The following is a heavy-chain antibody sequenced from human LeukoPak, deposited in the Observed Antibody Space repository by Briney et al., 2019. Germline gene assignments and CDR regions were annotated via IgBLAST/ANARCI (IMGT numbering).Heavy chain of an antibody. CDR3: ARSGGYGWDY. J-gene: IGHJ4*02. CDR1: GFTFNNYW. V-gene: IGHV3-7*01. Sequence: RTGGSLRLSCVASGFTFNNYWMTWVRQAPGKGLEWVANIKPDGSEGYYLDSLKGRFTISRDNAKNSLYLEMTNLRVEDTAVYYCARSGGYGWDYWGQGALVTVSS. D-gene: IGHD5-12*01. CDR2: IKPDGSEG.